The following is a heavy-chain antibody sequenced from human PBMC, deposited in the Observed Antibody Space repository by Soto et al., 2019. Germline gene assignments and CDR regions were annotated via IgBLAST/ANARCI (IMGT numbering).Heavy chain of an antibody. Sequence: GGSLRLSXAASGFTFSSYAMNWVRQAPGKGLEWVSVISGSGGSTYYADSVKGRFTISRDNSKNQVSLTLSSVTVADTAVYSCARKSDALDSKPPDSWGQGTLVTVSS. J-gene: IGHJ4*02. CDR2: ISGSGGST. D-gene: IGHD1-1*01. CDR1: GFTFSSYA. V-gene: IGHV3-23*01. CDR3: ARKSDALDSKPPDS.